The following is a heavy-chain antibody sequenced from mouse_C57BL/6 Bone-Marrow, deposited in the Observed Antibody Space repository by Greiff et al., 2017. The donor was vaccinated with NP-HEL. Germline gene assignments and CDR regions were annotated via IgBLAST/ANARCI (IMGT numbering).Heavy chain of an antibody. Sequence: EVQLVESGPGLAKPSQTLSLTCSVTGYSITSDYWNWIRKFPGNKLEYMGYISYSGSTYYNPSLKSRISITRGTSKNQYYLQLNSVTTEDTATYYCARSPLWLRRNYYAMDYWGQGTSVTVSS. V-gene: IGHV3-8*01. CDR2: ISYSGST. CDR3: ARSPLWLRRNYYAMDY. D-gene: IGHD2-2*01. CDR1: GYSITSDY. J-gene: IGHJ4*01.